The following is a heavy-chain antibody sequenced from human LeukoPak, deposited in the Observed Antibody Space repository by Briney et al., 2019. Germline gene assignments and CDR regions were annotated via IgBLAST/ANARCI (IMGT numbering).Heavy chain of an antibody. CDR1: GGSISSGSYY. Sequence: SETLSLTCTVSGGSISSGSYYWSWIRQPAGKGLEWIGRIYTSGSTNYNPSLKSRVTISVDTSKNQFSPKLSSVTAADTAVYYCAREASGYLNYWGQGTLVTVSS. J-gene: IGHJ4*02. V-gene: IGHV4-61*02. D-gene: IGHD3-3*01. CDR2: IYTSGST. CDR3: AREASGYLNY.